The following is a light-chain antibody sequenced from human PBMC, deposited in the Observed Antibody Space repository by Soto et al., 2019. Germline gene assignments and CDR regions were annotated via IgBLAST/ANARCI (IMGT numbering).Light chain of an antibody. CDR1: RSVSSY. Sequence: EIVLTQSPATLSLSPGETATLSCRASRSVSSYLAWYQQKPGQTPRLLIHDASNRAPGIPVRFSSSGSGTDFTLTISSLEPEDFAVYYCQQRTNWPSSTFGQGTRLEIK. J-gene: IGKJ5*01. V-gene: IGKV3-11*01. CDR3: QQRTNWPSST. CDR2: DAS.